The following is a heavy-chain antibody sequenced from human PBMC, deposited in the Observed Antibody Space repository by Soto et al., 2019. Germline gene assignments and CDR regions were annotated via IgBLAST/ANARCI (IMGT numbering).Heavy chain of an antibody. Sequence: EVQLLESGGGLVQPGGSLRLSCAASAFTFNSYAMTWVRQAPGKGLGWVSAISAGGDSTNYAVSVQGRFTISRDNSKNALYLRMNSVKDEDTAVYYCAKARVEAAGTGAFDIWGQGTMVTVSS. J-gene: IGHJ3*02. CDR2: ISAGGDST. V-gene: IGHV3-23*01. D-gene: IGHD6-13*01. CDR3: AKARVEAAGTGAFDI. CDR1: AFTFNSYA.